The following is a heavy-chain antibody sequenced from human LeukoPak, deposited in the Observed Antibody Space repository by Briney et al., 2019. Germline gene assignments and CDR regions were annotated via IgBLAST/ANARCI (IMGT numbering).Heavy chain of an antibody. CDR3: ARSITFGGLIDY. D-gene: IGHD3-16*02. CDR2: IYTSGST. CDR1: GGSISSGSYY. Sequence: PSETLSLTCTVSGGSISSGSYYWSWIRQPAGKGLEWIGRIYTSGSTNYNPSLKSRVTLSVDTSKNQFALKLSSVTAADTAVYYCARSITFGGLIDYWGQGTLVTVSS. J-gene: IGHJ4*02. V-gene: IGHV4-61*02.